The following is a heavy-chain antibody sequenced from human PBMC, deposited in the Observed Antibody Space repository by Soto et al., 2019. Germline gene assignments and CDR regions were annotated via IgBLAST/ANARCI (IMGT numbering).Heavy chain of an antibody. D-gene: IGHD2-8*02. J-gene: IGHJ4*02. Sequence: PSETLSLTCAVSGASISSVDSYWSWIRQRPGKGMEWIGYIFHTGSTYYNPSLKSRVTISLDSSKNQFSLKLTSATAADTAVYLCAREPYCTSDTCFIDXDSWGKGRLVTXS. V-gene: IGHV4-31*11. CDR1: GASISSVDSY. CDR2: IFHTGST. CDR3: AREPYCTSDTCFIDXDS.